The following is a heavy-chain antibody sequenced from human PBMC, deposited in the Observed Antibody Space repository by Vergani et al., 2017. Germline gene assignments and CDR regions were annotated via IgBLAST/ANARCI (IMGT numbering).Heavy chain of an antibody. CDR2: IYSGGNT. V-gene: IGHV3-66*01. D-gene: IGHD4-11*01. CDR3: ARLENDYSNYGAFDI. J-gene: IGHJ3*02. CDR1: GFTFSSYW. Sequence: EVQLLESGGGLVQPGGSLRLSCAASGFTFSSYWMHWVRQAPGKGLVWVSVIYSGGNTYYADSVKGRFTLSRDNSKNTLYLQMNSLRAEDTAVYYCARLENDYSNYGAFDIWGQGTMVTVSS.